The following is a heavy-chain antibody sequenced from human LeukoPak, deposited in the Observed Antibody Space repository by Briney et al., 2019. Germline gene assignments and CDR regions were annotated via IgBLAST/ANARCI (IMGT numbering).Heavy chain of an antibody. CDR3: ASEMISYYFDH. CDR1: GGSISSTYY. D-gene: IGHD3-22*01. Sequence: SETLSLTCIVSGGSISSTYYWGWIRQPPGKGLEWIGSISYSGSTYYIPSLKSRVTISVDTSKNQFSLKVSSVTAADTAVYYCASEMISYYFDHWGQGNLVTVSS. CDR2: ISYSGST. V-gene: IGHV4-39*07. J-gene: IGHJ4*02.